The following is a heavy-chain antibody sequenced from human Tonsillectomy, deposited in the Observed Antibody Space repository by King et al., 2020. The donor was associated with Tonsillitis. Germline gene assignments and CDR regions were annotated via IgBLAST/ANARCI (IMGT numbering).Heavy chain of an antibody. D-gene: IGHD5-18*01. CDR1: GFTFSDYY. CDR2: ITSSGSAM. V-gene: IGHV3-11*01. Sequence: VQLVESGGGLVKPGGSLRLSCAASGFTFSDYYMSWIRQAPGKGLEWVSYITSSGSAMYYADSVKGRFSISRDNAKNSLYLQMNSLRAEDTAVYYCARDPPGTVMVDYWGQGTLVTVSS. J-gene: IGHJ4*02. CDR3: ARDPPGTVMVDY.